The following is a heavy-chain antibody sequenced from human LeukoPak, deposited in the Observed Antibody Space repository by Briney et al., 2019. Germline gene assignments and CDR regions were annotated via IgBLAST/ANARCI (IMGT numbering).Heavy chain of an antibody. V-gene: IGHV3-7*01. CDR3: LIAASGRGSQGDY. CDR1: GFIFNSYG. D-gene: IGHD6-13*01. J-gene: IGHJ4*02. CDR2: IKQDGSEI. Sequence: GGSLRLSCAASGFIFNSYGMHWVRQAPGKGLEWVANIKQDGSEIYYMDSVKGRFTISRDNAKISLYLQMNSLRAEDTAVYYCLIAASGRGSQGDYWGQGTLVTVSS.